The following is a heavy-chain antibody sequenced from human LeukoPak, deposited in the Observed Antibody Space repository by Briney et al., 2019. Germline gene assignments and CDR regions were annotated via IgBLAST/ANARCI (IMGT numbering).Heavy chain of an antibody. CDR1: GYTFTGYY. V-gene: IGHV1-2*02. CDR2: IKPNNGGT. Sequence: ASVKVSCKASGYTFTGYYIHWVRQAPGQGLEWMGWIKPNNGGTNYAQKFQGRVTMTRDTSISTAYMELSRLRSDDTAVYYCARGSIVGATFDYFDYWGQGTLVTVSS. J-gene: IGHJ4*02. CDR3: ARGSIVGATFDYFDY. D-gene: IGHD1-26*01.